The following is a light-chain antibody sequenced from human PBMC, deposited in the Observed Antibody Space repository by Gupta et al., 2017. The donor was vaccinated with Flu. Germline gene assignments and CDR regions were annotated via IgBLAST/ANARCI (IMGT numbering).Light chain of an antibody. CDR3: QQRDRSPHT. CDR2: VAS. CDR1: QGINNY. V-gene: IGKV1-9*01. Sequence: PSFLSASVGDGVSITCRASQGINNYLAWYQHKPGKAPRLLIYVASRVQSGVPLRFSGSGSGTEFTLTISSLQPEDAATYYCQQRDRSPHTFGQGTXLEIK. J-gene: IGKJ2*01.